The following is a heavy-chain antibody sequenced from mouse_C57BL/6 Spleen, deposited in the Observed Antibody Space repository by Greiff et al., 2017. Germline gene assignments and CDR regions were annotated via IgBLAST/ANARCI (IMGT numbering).Heavy chain of an antibody. CDR1: GYSITSGYY. J-gene: IGHJ1*03. V-gene: IGHV3-6*01. D-gene: IGHD2-4*01. Sequence: EVKLQESGPGLVKPSQSLSLTCSVTGYSITSGYYWNWIRQFPGNKLEWMGYISYDGSNNYNPSLKNRISITRDTSQNQFFLKLNSVTTEDTATYYCASPYDYDAYWYFDVWGTGTTVTVSS. CDR3: ASPYDYDAYWYFDV. CDR2: ISYDGSN.